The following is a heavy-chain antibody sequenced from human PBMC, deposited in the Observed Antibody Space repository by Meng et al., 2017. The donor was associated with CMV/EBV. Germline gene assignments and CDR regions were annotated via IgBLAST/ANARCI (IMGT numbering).Heavy chain of an antibody. J-gene: IGHJ4*02. CDR3: ARDTYCTNGVCYVEGFDY. D-gene: IGHD2-8*01. CDR2: ISYDGSNK. Sequence: GESLKISCAASGFTFSSYSMNWVRQAPGKGLEWVAVISYDGSNKYYADSVKGRFTISRDNSKNTLYLQMNSLRAEDTAVYYCARDTYCTNGVCYVEGFDYWGQGTLVTVSS. CDR1: GFTFSSYS. V-gene: IGHV3-30*03.